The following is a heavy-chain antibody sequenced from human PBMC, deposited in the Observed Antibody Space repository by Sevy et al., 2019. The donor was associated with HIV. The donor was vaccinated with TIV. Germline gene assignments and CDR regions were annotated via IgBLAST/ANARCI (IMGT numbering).Heavy chain of an antibody. CDR1: GFTFSSYA. J-gene: IGHJ3*02. Sequence: GGSLRLSCAASGFTFSSYAMHWVRQAPGKGLEWVAVISYDGSNKYYADSVKGRFTISRDNSKNTLYLQMNSLRAEDTAVYYGAREKYYYDSSGYENDAVDIWGQGTMVTVSS. CDR2: ISYDGSNK. V-gene: IGHV3-30-3*01. D-gene: IGHD3-22*01. CDR3: AREKYYYDSSGYENDAVDI.